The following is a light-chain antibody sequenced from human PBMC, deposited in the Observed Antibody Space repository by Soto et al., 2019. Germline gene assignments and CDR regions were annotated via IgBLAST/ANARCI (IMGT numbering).Light chain of an antibody. CDR3: HQYATWT. CDR1: QTVDTY. Sequence: EIVLTQSPVSLSLSPGERATLSCRASQTVDTYLVWYQQKPGQAPRLLIFGASNRATGIPARFSGSGSGTDFTLTISSLEPEDFAVYYCHQYATWTFGQGTRVDIK. J-gene: IGKJ1*01. V-gene: IGKV3-11*01. CDR2: GAS.